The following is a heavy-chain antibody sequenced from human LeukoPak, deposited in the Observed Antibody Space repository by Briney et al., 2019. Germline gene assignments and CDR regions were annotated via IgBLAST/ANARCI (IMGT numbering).Heavy chain of an antibody. CDR3: ARVPGQLGYYYYGMDV. CDR1: GGTFSSYA. J-gene: IGHJ6*02. D-gene: IGHD3-16*01. V-gene: IGHV1-69*01. Sequence: SVKVSCKASGGTFSSYAISWVRQAPGQGLEWMGGIIPIFGTANYAQKFQGRVTITADEPTSTAYMELSSLRSEDTAVYYCARVPGQLGYYYYGMDVWGQGTTVTVSS. CDR2: IIPIFGTA.